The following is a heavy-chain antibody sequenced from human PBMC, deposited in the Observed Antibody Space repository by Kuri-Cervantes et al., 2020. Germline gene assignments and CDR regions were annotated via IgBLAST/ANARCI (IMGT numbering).Heavy chain of an antibody. J-gene: IGHJ5*02. D-gene: IGHD5-24*01. Sequence: SVKVSCKASGSTFSSYAISWVRQAPGQGLEWMGGIIPIFGTANYAQKFQGRVTITADESTSTAYMELSSLRSDDTAVYYCARDRGRRWLQPGSFDPWGQGTLVTVSS. CDR3: ARDRGRRWLQPGSFDP. V-gene: IGHV1-69*13. CDR2: IIPIFGTA. CDR1: GSTFSSYA.